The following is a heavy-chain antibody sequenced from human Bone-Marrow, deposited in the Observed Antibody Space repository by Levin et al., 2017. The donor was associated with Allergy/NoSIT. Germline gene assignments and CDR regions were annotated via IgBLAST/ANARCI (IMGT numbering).Heavy chain of an antibody. J-gene: IGHJ6*02. Sequence: SQTLSLTCSVSGDSVTRTSSYWGWIRQPPGKGLEWIGSIHYSGSTYYNPSLKSRVTVSVDTSKNQFSLRLTSVTAPDTAVYYCARLNYTDSLNFHGMDVWGQGTTVTVSS. CDR2: IHYSGST. CDR1: GDSVTRTSSY. D-gene: IGHD4-17*01. V-gene: IGHV4-39*01. CDR3: ARLNYTDSLNFHGMDV.